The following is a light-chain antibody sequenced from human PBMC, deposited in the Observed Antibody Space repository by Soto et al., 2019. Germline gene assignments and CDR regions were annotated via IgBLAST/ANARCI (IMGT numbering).Light chain of an antibody. Sequence: QSALTQPPSVSGSPGQSVTISCTGTISDVGSYNRVSWYQQSPGTAPKLVIYEVSNRPSGVPDRFSGSKSGNTASLTISGLQTEDEADYYCSSYTSSSPYVFGSGTKLTFL. V-gene: IGLV2-18*02. CDR3: SSYTSSSPYV. CDR1: ISDVGSYNR. J-gene: IGLJ1*01. CDR2: EVS.